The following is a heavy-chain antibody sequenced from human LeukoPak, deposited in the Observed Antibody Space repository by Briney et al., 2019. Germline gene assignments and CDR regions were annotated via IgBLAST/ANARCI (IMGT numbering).Heavy chain of an antibody. J-gene: IGHJ4*02. Sequence: SETLSLTCTVSGGSISSYYWGWIRQPPGKGLEWIGYIYYSGSTKYNPSLKSRVTISVDTSKNQCSLKLSSVTAADTAVYYCARGVGDSSGYYYSGFDYWGQGTLVTVSS. V-gene: IGHV4-59*01. CDR2: IYYSGST. D-gene: IGHD3-22*01. CDR3: ARGVGDSSGYYYSGFDY. CDR1: GGSISSYY.